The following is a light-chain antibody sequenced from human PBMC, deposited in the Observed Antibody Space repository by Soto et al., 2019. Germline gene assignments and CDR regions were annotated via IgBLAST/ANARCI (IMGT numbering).Light chain of an antibody. CDR3: QQYNSYSGT. CDR2: DAS. J-gene: IGKJ1*01. Sequence: IQMTQSPSTLSGSVGDRVTSTCRASQTISSWLAWYQQKPGKAPKLLIYDASSLESGVPSRFSGSGSGTEFTLTISSLQPDDFATYYCQQYNSYSGTFGQGTKVDIK. V-gene: IGKV1-5*01. CDR1: QTISSW.